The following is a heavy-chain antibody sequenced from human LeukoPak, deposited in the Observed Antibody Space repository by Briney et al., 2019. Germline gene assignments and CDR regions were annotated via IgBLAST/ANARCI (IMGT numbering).Heavy chain of an antibody. V-gene: IGHV3-7*01. CDR3: ARQWELFHFDY. J-gene: IGHJ4*02. D-gene: IGHD1-26*01. Sequence: GGSLRLSCAASGFTFNRHWMSWVRQAPGKGLEWVASIRQDGSAIHYVDSVKGRLIISRDNAENSLSLQMNSLRAEDTAVYYCARQWELFHFDYWGQGTLVTDSS. CDR1: GFTFNRHW. CDR2: IRQDGSAI.